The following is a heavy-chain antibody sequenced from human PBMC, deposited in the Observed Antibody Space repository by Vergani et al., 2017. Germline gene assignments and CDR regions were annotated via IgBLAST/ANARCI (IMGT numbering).Heavy chain of an antibody. CDR3: ARVLGPCEGSSWFLDY. V-gene: IGHV3-11*01. D-gene: IGHD6-13*01. CDR2: ISSSGSTI. J-gene: IGHJ4*02. CDR1: GFTFSDYY. Sequence: QVQLVESGGGLVKPGGSLRLSCAASGFTFSDYYMSWIRQAPGKGLEWVSYISSSGSTIYYADSVKGRFNITRDNAKNSLYLQMNSRRAEDTAVYYCARVLGPCEGSSWFLDYWGQGTLVTVSS.